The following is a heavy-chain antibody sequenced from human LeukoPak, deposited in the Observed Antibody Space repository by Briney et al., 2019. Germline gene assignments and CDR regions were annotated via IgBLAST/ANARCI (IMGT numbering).Heavy chain of an antibody. J-gene: IGHJ4*02. Sequence: GRSLRLSCAASGFTFTDYWMSWIRQAPGKGLEWISYISISGGTIYYAESVKGRFTISRDNAKSSLYLQMNSLRGEDTAVYYCARVGQFDSWGQGTLVTVSS. CDR3: ARVGQFDS. V-gene: IGHV3-11*04. CDR2: ISISGGTI. CDR1: GFTFTDYW.